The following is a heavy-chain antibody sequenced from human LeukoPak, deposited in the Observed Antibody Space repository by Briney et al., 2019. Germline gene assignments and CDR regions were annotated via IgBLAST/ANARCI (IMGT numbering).Heavy chain of an antibody. V-gene: IGHV3-53*01. CDR2: IYSGGST. J-gene: IGHJ4*02. CDR3: ARLVYSYGCNCFDY. CDR1: GFTVSSNY. Sequence: GSLRLSCAASGFTVSSNYMSWVRQAPGKGLEWVSVIYSGGSTYYADSVKGRFTISRDNSKNTLYLQMNSLRAEDTAVYYCARLVYSYGCNCFDYWGQGTLVTVSS. D-gene: IGHD5-18*01.